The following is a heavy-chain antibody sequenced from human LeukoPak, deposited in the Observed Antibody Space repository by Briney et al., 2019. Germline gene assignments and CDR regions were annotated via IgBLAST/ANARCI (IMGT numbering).Heavy chain of an antibody. CDR2: ISYDGSNK. J-gene: IGHJ4*02. CDR1: GFTFSSYD. D-gene: IGHD4-23*01. Sequence: GRSLRLSCAASGFTFSSYDMHWVRQAPGKGLEWVAVISYDGSNKYYADSVKGRFTLSRGNSKNTLYLQLDSLRAEDTAVYYCAKEPSARGGHFDYWGQGTLVTVSS. V-gene: IGHV3-30*18. CDR3: AKEPSARGGHFDY.